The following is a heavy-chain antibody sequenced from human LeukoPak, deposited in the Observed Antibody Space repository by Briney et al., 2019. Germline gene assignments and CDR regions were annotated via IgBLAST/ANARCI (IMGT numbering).Heavy chain of an antibody. Sequence: SETLSLTCTVSGVSISGYYWSWIRQPAGKGLEWIGRIYTSESTNYNPSLKSRVTISVDTSRNQFSLKLSSVTAADTAVYYCARGLWFGDENPPYFDYWGQGILVTVSS. CDR3: ARGLWFGDENPPYFDY. CDR2: IYTSEST. D-gene: IGHD3-10*01. CDR1: GVSISGYY. J-gene: IGHJ4*02. V-gene: IGHV4-4*07.